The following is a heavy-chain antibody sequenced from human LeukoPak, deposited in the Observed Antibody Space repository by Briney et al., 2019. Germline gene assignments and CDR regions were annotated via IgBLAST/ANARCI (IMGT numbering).Heavy chain of an antibody. CDR3: AREAYYYDSSGYYQGKFDY. Sequence: QPGGSLRLSCEASGFTFSSYWMSWVRQAPGKGLEWVANIKQDGSEKYYVGSVKGRFTISRDNSKKTLYLEMNSLRAEDTAVYYCAREAYYYDSSGYYQGKFDYWGQGTLVTVSS. D-gene: IGHD3-22*01. J-gene: IGHJ4*02. CDR1: GFTFSSYW. V-gene: IGHV3-7*01. CDR2: IKQDGSEK.